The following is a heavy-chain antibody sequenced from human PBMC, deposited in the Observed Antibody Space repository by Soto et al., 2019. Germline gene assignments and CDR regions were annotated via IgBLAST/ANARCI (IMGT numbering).Heavy chain of an antibody. CDR2: INSDGSST. CDR3: ARAASNCGGDCYFDY. J-gene: IGHJ4*02. D-gene: IGHD2-21*02. Sequence: GGSLRLSCAASGFTFSSYWMHWVRQAPGKGLVWVSRINSDGSSTSYADSVKGRFTISRDNAKNTLYLQMNSLRAEDTAGYYCARAASNCGGDCYFDYWGQGTLVTVSS. CDR1: GFTFSSYW. V-gene: IGHV3-74*01.